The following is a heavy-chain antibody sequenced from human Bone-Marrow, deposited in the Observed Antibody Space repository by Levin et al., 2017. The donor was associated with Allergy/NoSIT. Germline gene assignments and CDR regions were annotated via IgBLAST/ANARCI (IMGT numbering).Heavy chain of an antibody. J-gene: IGHJ6*03. D-gene: IGHD6-6*01. Sequence: SETLSLTCAVSGGSISSSNWWSWVRQPPGKGLEWIGEIYHSGSTNYNPSLKSRVTISVDKSKNQFSLKLSSVTAADTAVYYCARWQEKYSSPVGYYYYMDVWGKGTTVTVSS. CDR3: ARWQEKYSSPVGYYYYMDV. CDR1: GGSISSSNW. V-gene: IGHV4-4*02. CDR2: IYHSGST.